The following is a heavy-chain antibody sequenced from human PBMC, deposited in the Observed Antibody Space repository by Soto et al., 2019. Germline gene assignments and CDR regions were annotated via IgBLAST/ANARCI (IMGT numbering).Heavy chain of an antibody. CDR2: ISAYNGNT. CDR1: GYTFISYG. CDR3: ARDFVPGRMVRGVSAFDI. Sequence: QVQLVQSGAEVKKPGASVKVSCKASGYTFISYGISWVRQAPGQGLEWMGWISAYNGNTNYAQKVQGRVTMPTDTSTITAYMELKSLRSDDTAVYYCARDFVPGRMVRGVSAFDIWGQGTMVTVSS. J-gene: IGHJ3*02. D-gene: IGHD3-10*01. V-gene: IGHV1-18*04.